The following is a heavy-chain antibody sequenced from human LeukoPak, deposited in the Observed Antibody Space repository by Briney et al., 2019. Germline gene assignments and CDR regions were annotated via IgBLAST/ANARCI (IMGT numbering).Heavy chain of an antibody. J-gene: IGHJ4*02. CDR1: GFTFSSYG. CDR3: ARRGHGYGSPFDY. D-gene: IGHD5-18*01. Sequence: GGSLRLSCAASGFTFSSYGMHWVRQAPGKGLEWVAFIRYDGSNKYYADSVKGRFTISRDNSKNTLYLQMSSLRAEDTAVYYCARRGHGYGSPFDYWGQGTLVTVSS. CDR2: IRYDGSNK. V-gene: IGHV3-30*02.